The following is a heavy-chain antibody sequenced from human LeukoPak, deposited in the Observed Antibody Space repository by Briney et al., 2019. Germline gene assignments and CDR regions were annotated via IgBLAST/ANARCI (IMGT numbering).Heavy chain of an antibody. CDR1: GFTFSSYW. CDR2: IKQDGSEK. D-gene: IGHD3-3*01. J-gene: IGHJ4*02. V-gene: IGHV3-7*01. CDR3: ARDHSTYYDFWSGYSYYFDY. Sequence: GGSLRHSCAASGFTFSSYWMSWVRQAPGKGLEWVANIKQDGSEKHYVDSVKGRFTISRDNAKNSLYLQMNSLRAEDTAVYYCARDHSTYYDFWSGYSYYFDYWGQGTLVTVSS.